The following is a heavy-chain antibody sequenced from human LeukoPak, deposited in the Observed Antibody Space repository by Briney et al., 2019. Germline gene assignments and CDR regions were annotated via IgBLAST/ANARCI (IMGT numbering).Heavy chain of an antibody. D-gene: IGHD3-22*01. V-gene: IGHV4-59*01. CDR2: IYYSGSA. Sequence: SETLSLTCTVSGGSISGYYWSWIRRPPGKGLEWIGHIYYSGSADYNASLKSRATMFVDTSKNEFSLTLRSVTAAGTAVYYCARVGDSSGYSVLDSWGQGTLVTVSS. CDR3: ARVGDSSGYSVLDS. J-gene: IGHJ4*02. CDR1: GGSISGYY.